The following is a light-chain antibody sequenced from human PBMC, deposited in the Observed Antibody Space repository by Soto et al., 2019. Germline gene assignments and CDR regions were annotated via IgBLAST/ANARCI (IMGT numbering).Light chain of an antibody. CDR1: QSVSSD. J-gene: IGKJ1*01. V-gene: IGKV3-15*01. Sequence: EIVMAQTPATLCLSRGERGTRSCRASQSVSSDLAWYQQRPGQAPRLLIYGASTRAPGIPARFSGSGSGTEVTLTISSLQSEDFSVYYCQQYNNWPAWTFGQGTKVDIK. CDR3: QQYNNWPAWT. CDR2: GAS.